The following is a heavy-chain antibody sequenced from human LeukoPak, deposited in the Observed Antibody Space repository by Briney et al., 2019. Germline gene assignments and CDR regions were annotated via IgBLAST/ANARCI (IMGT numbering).Heavy chain of an antibody. J-gene: IGHJ4*02. V-gene: IGHV4-4*09. CDR2: IYASGST. Sequence: SETLSLTCTVSGDSISYYYWTWIRQTPRKGLEWLGYIYASGSTNYNPPLKTRVAISVVTSKNQFSLQLSSVTAADTAVYYCARQGYYHDGSGSYGYYFDYWGQGTLVTVSS. D-gene: IGHD3-22*01. CDR3: ARQGYYHDGSGSYGYYFDY. CDR1: GDSISYYY.